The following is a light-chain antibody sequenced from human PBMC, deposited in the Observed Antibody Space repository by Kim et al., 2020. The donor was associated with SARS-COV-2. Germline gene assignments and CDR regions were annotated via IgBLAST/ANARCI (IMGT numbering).Light chain of an antibody. J-gene: IGKJ1*01. CDR3: QQYNSYCT. CDR2: KAS. Sequence: SASVGDRVSITCRDSQSISSWLAWYQQKPGKAPKLLIYKASSLERGVPSRFSGSGSGTEFTLTISSLQPDDFATYYCQQYNSYCTFGQGTKVDIK. CDR1: QSISSW. V-gene: IGKV1-5*03.